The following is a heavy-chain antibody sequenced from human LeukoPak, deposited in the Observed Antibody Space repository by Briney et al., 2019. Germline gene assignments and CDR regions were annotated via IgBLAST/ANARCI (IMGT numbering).Heavy chain of an antibody. V-gene: IGHV3-30*18. CDR3: AKDSRTTYDSSWLYYFDS. D-gene: IGHD6-13*01. J-gene: IGHJ4*02. CDR2: RSYDVGKK. CDR1: GFTFSIDC. Sequence: PGVSLRLSWAASGFTFSIDCIHWVRHAPGKGLEWVADRSYDVGKKYYADSVKGRFTISRDNSKNTLYLKMNRLRAEDTAVYYCAKDSRTTYDSSWLYYFDSWGQGTLVTVSS.